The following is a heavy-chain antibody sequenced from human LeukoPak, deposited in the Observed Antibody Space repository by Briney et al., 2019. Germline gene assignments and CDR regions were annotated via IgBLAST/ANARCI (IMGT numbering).Heavy chain of an antibody. Sequence: PGGSLRLSCAASGFTVSSSYMTWVRQALGKGLVWVSRINTDGSSTSYADSVKGRFTISRDNAKNTLYLQMNSLRAEDTAVYYCARDPRLGNSGFDWGQGTLVTVSS. D-gene: IGHD4-23*01. J-gene: IGHJ4*02. CDR3: ARDPRLGNSGFD. CDR1: GFTVSSSY. V-gene: IGHV3-74*01. CDR2: INTDGSST.